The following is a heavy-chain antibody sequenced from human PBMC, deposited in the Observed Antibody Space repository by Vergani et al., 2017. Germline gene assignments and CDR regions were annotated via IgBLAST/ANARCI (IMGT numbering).Heavy chain of an antibody. CDR2: ISGSGGFT. CDR1: GFTFRNYA. CDR3: AKDNVPGYYDSSGYCDY. Sequence: EVQLLESGGGLAQPGWSLRLSCAASGFTFRNYAMTWVRQAPGKGLEWVSGISGSGGFTYYADSVKGRFTISRDNSKNTMFLQMNNLRAEDTAVYYCAKDNVPGYYDSSGYCDYWGQGTLVTVSS. V-gene: IGHV3-23*01. J-gene: IGHJ4*02. D-gene: IGHD3-22*01.